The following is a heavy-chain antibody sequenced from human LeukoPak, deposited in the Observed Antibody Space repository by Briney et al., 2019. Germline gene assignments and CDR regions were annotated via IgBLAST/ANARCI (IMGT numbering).Heavy chain of an antibody. Sequence: SETLSLTCAVYGGSFSGYYWSWIRQPPGKGLEWIGEINHSGGTNYNPSLKSRVTISVDKSKNQFSLKLSSVTAADTAVYYCARLDYDFTSGFDYWGQGTLVTVSS. J-gene: IGHJ4*02. CDR2: INHSGGT. V-gene: IGHV4-34*01. CDR3: ARLDYDFTSGFDY. D-gene: IGHD3-3*01. CDR1: GGSFSGYY.